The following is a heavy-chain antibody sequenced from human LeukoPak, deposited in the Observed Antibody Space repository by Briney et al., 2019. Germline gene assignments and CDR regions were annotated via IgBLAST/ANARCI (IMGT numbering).Heavy chain of an antibody. CDR1: GFSFGSYA. Sequence: GGSLRLSCAASGFSFGSYAMSWVRQAPGKGLEWVSSISDRGGNTHYADSAKGRFTISRDNSKNTLYLQMNSLRAENTAIYYCANQNGDYANYFDYWAREPWSPSPQ. J-gene: IGHJ4*02. CDR2: ISDRGGNT. CDR3: ANQNGDYANYFDY. V-gene: IGHV3-23*01. D-gene: IGHD4-17*01.